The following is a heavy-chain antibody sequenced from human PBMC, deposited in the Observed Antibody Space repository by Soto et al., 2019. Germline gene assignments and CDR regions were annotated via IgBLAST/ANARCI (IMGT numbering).Heavy chain of an antibody. V-gene: IGHV3-23*01. CDR3: AKETYGARYNWNYRDY. J-gene: IGHJ4*02. Sequence: GGSLRLSCAASGFSFSSYAMSWVRQAPGKGLEWVSAISGSGGNTYYADSVKGRFTISRDNSKNTLYLQMNSLRAEDTAVYYCAKETYGARYNWNYRDYWGQGTLVTVSS. CDR2: ISGSGGNT. D-gene: IGHD1-7*01. CDR1: GFSFSSYA.